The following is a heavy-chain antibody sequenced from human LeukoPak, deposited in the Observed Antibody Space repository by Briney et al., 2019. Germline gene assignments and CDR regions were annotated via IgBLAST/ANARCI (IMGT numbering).Heavy chain of an antibody. CDR2: IYSRGST. Sequence: PSETLSLTSTVYADSLSSYYWSWVRQPPGKGLEWIGHIYSRGSTNYNPSLKSRVTISVEASKNQFSLKLSSVTAADTAVYYCARIPPAINYYYYYIDVWGKGTTVTVSS. D-gene: IGHD2-2*02. CDR3: ARIPPAINYYYYYIDV. V-gene: IGHV4-59*01. J-gene: IGHJ6*03. CDR1: ADSLSSYY.